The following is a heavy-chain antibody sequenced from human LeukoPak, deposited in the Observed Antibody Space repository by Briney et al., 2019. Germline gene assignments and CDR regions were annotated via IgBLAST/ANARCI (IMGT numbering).Heavy chain of an antibody. J-gene: IGHJ6*03. CDR1: GFTFSSYA. Sequence: GGSLRLSCAASGFTFSSYAMSWVRQAPGKGLEWVSAISGSGGSTYYADSVKGRFTISRDNSKNTLYLQMNSLRAEDTAVYYCAKGYYGDYYYYMDVWAKGPRSPSP. V-gene: IGHV3-23*01. D-gene: IGHD4-17*01. CDR3: AKGYYGDYYYYMDV. CDR2: ISGSGGST.